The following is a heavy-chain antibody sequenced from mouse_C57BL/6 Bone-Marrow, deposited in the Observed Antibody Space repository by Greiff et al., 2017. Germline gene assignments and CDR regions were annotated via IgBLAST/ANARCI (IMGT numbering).Heavy chain of an antibody. Sequence: QVQLKQPGAELVKPGASVKLSCKASGYTFTSYWMQWVKQRPGQGLEWIGEIDPSDSYTNYNQKFKGKATLTVDTSSSTAYMQLSSLTSEDSAVYYCAREGAYYSNPFAYWGQGTLVTVSA. D-gene: IGHD2-5*01. CDR3: AREGAYYSNPFAY. V-gene: IGHV1-50*01. J-gene: IGHJ3*01. CDR1: GYTFTSYW. CDR2: IDPSDSYT.